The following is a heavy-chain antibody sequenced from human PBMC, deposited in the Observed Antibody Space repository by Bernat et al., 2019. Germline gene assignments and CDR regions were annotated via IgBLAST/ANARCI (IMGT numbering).Heavy chain of an antibody. Sequence: EVQLVESGGVVVQPGGSLRLSCAASGFTYDDYTMHWVRQAPGKGLEWVSRSSGDGGSTYYADSVKGRFTISRDNSKNSLYLQMNSLRTEDTALYYCATAQYYYDSSGSGPFDYWGQGTLVTVSS. CDR2: SSGDGGST. CDR1: GFTYDDYT. J-gene: IGHJ4*02. D-gene: IGHD3-22*01. V-gene: IGHV3-43*01. CDR3: ATAQYYYDSSGSGPFDY.